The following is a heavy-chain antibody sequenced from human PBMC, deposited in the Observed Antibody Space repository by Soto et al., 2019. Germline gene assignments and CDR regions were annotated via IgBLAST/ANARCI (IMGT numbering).Heavy chain of an antibody. J-gene: IGHJ4*02. CDR3: ARDFGSGSPMSHPIHNYFDY. V-gene: IGHV3-33*01. CDR2: IWYDGSNK. Sequence: PGGSLRLSCAASGFTFSSYGMHWVRQAPGKGLEWVAVIWYDGSNKYYADSVKGRFTISRDNSKNTLYLQMNSLRAEDTAVYYCARDFGSGSPMSHPIHNYFDYWGQGTLVTVSS. D-gene: IGHD3-10*01. CDR1: GFTFSSYG.